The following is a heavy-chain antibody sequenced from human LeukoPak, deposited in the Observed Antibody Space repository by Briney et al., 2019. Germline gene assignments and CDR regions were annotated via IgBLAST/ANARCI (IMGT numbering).Heavy chain of an antibody. CDR2: IYSGGST. CDR3: ARVPRRDGYNFNY. CDR1: GFTVSSNH. Sequence: GGSLRLSCAASGFTVSSNHMSWVRQAPGKGLEWVSVIYSGGSTYYADSVKGRFTISRDNAKNTLYLQMNSLRAEDTAVYYCARVPRRDGYNFNYWGQGTLVTVSS. J-gene: IGHJ4*02. D-gene: IGHD5-24*01. V-gene: IGHV3-53*01.